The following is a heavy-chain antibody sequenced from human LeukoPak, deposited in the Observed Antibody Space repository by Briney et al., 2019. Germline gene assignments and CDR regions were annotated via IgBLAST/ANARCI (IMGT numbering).Heavy chain of an antibody. J-gene: IGHJ6*02. CDR3: ASSGGNYYYYGMDV. CDR2: IWYDGSNK. CDR1: GFTFSSYG. Sequence: PGGSLRLSCAASGFTFSSYGMHWVRQAPGKGLEWVAVIWYDGSNKYYADSVKGRFTISRDNSKNTLYLQMNSLRAEDTAVYYCASSGGNYYYYGMDVWGQGTTVTVSS. D-gene: IGHD1-26*01. V-gene: IGHV3-33*01.